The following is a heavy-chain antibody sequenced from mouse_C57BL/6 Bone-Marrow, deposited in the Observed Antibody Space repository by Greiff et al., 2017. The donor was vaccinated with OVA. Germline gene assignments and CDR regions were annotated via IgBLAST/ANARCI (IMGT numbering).Heavy chain of an antibody. Sequence: QVQLQQPGAELVKPGASVKMSCKASGYTFTSYWITWVKQRPGQGLEWIGDIYPGSGSTNYNEKFKSKATLTVDTSSSTAYMQLSSLTSEDSAVYYCAGDDGYSSWFAYWGQGTLVTVSA. CDR2: IYPGSGST. CDR1: GYTFTSYW. D-gene: IGHD2-3*01. V-gene: IGHV1-55*01. CDR3: AGDDGYSSWFAY. J-gene: IGHJ3*01.